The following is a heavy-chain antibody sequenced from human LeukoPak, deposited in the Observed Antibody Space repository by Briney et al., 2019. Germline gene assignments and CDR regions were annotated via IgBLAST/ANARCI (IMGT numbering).Heavy chain of an antibody. J-gene: IGHJ3*02. CDR1: GFTFSSYA. CDR3: AKDRAGYYYDSSGYPFDAFDI. Sequence: GGSLRLSCAASGFTFSSYAMSWVRQAPGKGLEWVSAISGSGGSTYYADSVMGRFTISRDNSKNTLYLQMNSLRAEDTAVYYCAKDRAGYYYDSSGYPFDAFDIWGQGTMVTVSS. V-gene: IGHV3-23*01. CDR2: ISGSGGST. D-gene: IGHD3-22*01.